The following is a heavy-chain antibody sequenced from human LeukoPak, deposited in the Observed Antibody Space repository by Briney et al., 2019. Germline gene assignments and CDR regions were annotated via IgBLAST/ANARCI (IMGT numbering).Heavy chain of an antibody. Sequence: SETLSLTCTVSGGSISGISYYWGWIRQPPGKGLEWIGVIYYSGSTYYNPSLKSRVTISVDTSKNQFSLKLSSVTAADTAVYYRAKSNSWYRWFDPWGQGTLVTVS. CDR3: AKSNSWYRWFDP. CDR1: GGSISGISYY. CDR2: IYYSGST. V-gene: IGHV4-39*01. D-gene: IGHD6-13*01. J-gene: IGHJ5*02.